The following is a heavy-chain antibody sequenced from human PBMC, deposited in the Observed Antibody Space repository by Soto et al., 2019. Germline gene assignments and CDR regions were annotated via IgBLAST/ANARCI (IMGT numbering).Heavy chain of an antibody. D-gene: IGHD7-27*01. CDR2: MNPNSGNT. CDR1: GYTFTSFD. CDR3: ARSSLTGERGYYYGMAV. V-gene: IGHV1-8*01. J-gene: IGHJ6*02. Sequence: QVQLVQSGAEVKKPGASVKVSCKASGYTFTSFDINWVRQATGQGLEWMGWMNPNSGNTGYAQNFQGRVTMTRDTFXSXXYVELSSLRSDDTAVYYCARSSLTGERGYYYGMAVWGQGTTVTVSS.